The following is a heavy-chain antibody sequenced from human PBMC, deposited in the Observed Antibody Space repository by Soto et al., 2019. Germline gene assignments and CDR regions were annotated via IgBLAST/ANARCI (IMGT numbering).Heavy chain of an antibody. J-gene: IGHJ3*01. Sequence: EVQLVESGGGLIQPGGSLRLSCAASGFTFSSNDMNWVRQAPGKGLAWVSLIYSGGSTYYADAVKGRFTISRDNSKNTLYLQMSSLRGEDTAVYYCATRPLLPGAPWCQGTMVTVSS. V-gene: IGHV3-53*01. D-gene: IGHD3-22*01. CDR3: ATRPLLPGAP. CDR2: IYSGGST. CDR1: GFTFSSND.